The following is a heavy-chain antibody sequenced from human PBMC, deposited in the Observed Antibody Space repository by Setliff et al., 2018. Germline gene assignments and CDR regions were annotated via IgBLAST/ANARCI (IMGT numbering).Heavy chain of an antibody. J-gene: IGHJ6*03. V-gene: IGHV7-4-1*02. CDR3: ARASRFGTIRYRGDYYMDV. CDR1: GYTFTTYA. CDR2: INTNTGNP. Sequence: ASVVSCKASGYTFTTYAISWMRQAPGQGLEYMGWINTNTGNPSYAQGFTGRFVFSLDTSVSTAYLQISSLKAEDTAVYYCARASRFGTIRYRGDYYMDVWGKGTTVTVS. D-gene: IGHD3-10*01.